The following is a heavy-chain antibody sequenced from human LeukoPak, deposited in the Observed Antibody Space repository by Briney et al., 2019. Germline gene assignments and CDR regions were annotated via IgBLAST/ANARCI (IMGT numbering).Heavy chain of an antibody. Sequence: PGGSLRLSCAASEFTFSSYAMNWVRQAPGKGLEWVSGISGSGGSTYYADSVKVRFTISRDNSRNTLYLQMSSLRAEDTAVYYCAKYVLPGGTPNPDYGLDVWGQGTTVTVSS. J-gene: IGHJ6*02. D-gene: IGHD2-2*01. CDR1: EFTFSSYA. CDR3: AKYVLPGGTPNPDYGLDV. CDR2: ISGSGGST. V-gene: IGHV3-23*01.